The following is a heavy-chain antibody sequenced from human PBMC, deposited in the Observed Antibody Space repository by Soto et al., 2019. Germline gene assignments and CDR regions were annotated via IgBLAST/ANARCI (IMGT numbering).Heavy chain of an antibody. CDR2: INHSGST. CDR1: GGSFSGYY. V-gene: IGHV4-34*01. J-gene: IGHJ4*02. Sequence: NPSETLSLTCAVYGGSFSGYYWSWIRQPPGKGLEWIGEINHSGSTNYNPSLKSRVTISVDTSKNQFSLKLSSVTAADTAVYYCAWPTIVGAIVFDYWGQGTLVTVSS. D-gene: IGHD1-26*01. CDR3: AWPTIVGAIVFDY.